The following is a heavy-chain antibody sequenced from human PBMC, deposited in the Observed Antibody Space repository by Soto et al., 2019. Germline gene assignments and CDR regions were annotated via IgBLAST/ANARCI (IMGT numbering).Heavy chain of an antibody. D-gene: IGHD3-9*01. Sequence: PGESLKISCAASGFTFSSYAMHWVRQAPGKGLEWVAVISYDGSNKYYADSVKGRFTISRDNSKNTLYLQMNSLRAEDTAVYYCARSYYDILTGYYEGVPGDYWGQGTLVTVSS. CDR3: ARSYYDILTGYYEGVPGDY. J-gene: IGHJ4*02. V-gene: IGHV3-30-3*01. CDR2: ISYDGSNK. CDR1: GFTFSSYA.